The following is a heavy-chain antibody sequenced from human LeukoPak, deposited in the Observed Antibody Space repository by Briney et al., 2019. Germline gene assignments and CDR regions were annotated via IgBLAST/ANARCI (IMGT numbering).Heavy chain of an antibody. V-gene: IGHV3-30*02. Sequence: GSLRLSCAASGFTFSSYGMHWVRQAPGKGLEWVAFIRYDGSNKYYADSVKGRFTISRDNSKNTLYLQMNSLRAEDTAVYYCAKSGTAMVSSAEYFQHWGQGTLVTVSS. CDR1: GFTFSSYG. CDR3: AKSGTAMVSSAEYFQH. J-gene: IGHJ1*01. D-gene: IGHD5-18*01. CDR2: IRYDGSNK.